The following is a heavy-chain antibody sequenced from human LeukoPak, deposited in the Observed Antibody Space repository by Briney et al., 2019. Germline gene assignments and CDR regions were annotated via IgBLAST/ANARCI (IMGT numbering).Heavy chain of an antibody. CDR3: ARSAFYYDSDSYYSAEYFQH. CDR1: GFTFSSYW. J-gene: IGHJ1*01. D-gene: IGHD3-22*01. V-gene: IGHV3-74*01. Sequence: GGSLRLSCAASGFTFSSYWMHWVRQAPGKGLVWVSRINSDGSSTSYADSVKGRFTISRDNAKNSVYLQMDSLRAEDTAVYYCARSAFYYDSDSYYSAEYFQHWGQGTLVTVSP. CDR2: INSDGSST.